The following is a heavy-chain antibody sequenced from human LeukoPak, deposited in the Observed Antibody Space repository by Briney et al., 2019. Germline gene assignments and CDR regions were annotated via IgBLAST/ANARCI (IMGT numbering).Heavy chain of an antibody. CDR1: GFTFSSYG. Sequence: GGSLRLSCAASGFTFSSYGMHWVRQAPGKGLEWVAFIRYDGSNKYYADSVKGRFTISRDNSKNTLYLQMNSLRAEDTAVYYCAKDLSITMVRGVKTPYFDYWGQGTLVTVSS. V-gene: IGHV3-30*02. CDR2: IRYDGSNK. CDR3: AKDLSITMVRGVKTPYFDY. J-gene: IGHJ4*02. D-gene: IGHD3-10*01.